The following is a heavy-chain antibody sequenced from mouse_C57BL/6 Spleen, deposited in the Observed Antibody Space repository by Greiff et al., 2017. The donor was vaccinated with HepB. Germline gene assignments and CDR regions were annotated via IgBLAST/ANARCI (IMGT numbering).Heavy chain of an antibody. CDR3: ARRGSIYFDY. J-gene: IGHJ2*01. D-gene: IGHD2-10*02. V-gene: IGHV1-82*01. CDR1: GYAFSSSW. CDR2: IYPGDGDT. Sequence: QVQLQQSGPELVKPGASVKISCKASGYAFSSSWMNWVKQRPGKGLEWIGRIYPGDGDTNYNGKFKGKATLTADKSSSTAYMQLSSLTSEDSAVYFCARRGSIYFDYWGQGTTLTVSS.